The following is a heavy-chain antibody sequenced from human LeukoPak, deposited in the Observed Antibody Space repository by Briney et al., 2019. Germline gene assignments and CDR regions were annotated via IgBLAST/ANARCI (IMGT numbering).Heavy chain of an antibody. CDR3: ARLRQAVAGHYYYYMDV. J-gene: IGHJ6*03. CDR2: IYYSGST. D-gene: IGHD6-19*01. CDR1: GGSISSYY. V-gene: IGHV4-59*01. Sequence: SETLSLTCTVSGGSISSYYWSRIRQPPGKGLEWIGYIYYSGSTNYNPSLKSRVTISVDTSKNQFSLKLSSVTAADTAVYYCARLRQAVAGHYYYYMDVWGKGTTVTVSS.